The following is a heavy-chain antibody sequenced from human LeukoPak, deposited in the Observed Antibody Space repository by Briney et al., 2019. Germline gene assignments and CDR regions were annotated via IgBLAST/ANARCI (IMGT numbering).Heavy chain of an antibody. Sequence: GGSLRLSFAASGFSFSTYSMNWVRQAPGEGLEWVSYISSSSSTIYYADSVKGRFTISRDNAKNSLYLQMNSLRAEDTAVYYCARGHIYYYGSGSYSAYYFDYWGQGTLVTVSS. CDR3: ARGHIYYYGSGSYSAYYFDY. D-gene: IGHD3-10*01. CDR2: ISSSSSTI. CDR1: GFSFSTYS. V-gene: IGHV3-48*04. J-gene: IGHJ4*02.